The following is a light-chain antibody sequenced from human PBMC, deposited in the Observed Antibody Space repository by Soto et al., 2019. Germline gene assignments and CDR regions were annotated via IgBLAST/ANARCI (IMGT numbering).Light chain of an antibody. V-gene: IGKV4-1*01. CDR3: QQYYSTPLT. CDR2: WAS. J-gene: IGKJ1*01. Sequence: DIVMTQSPDSLAVSLGERATINCKSSQSVLYSSNNKNYLAWYQQKQGQPPKLLIYWASTRESGVPDRFSGSGSGTDFTLTISRLQAEDVAVYYCQQYYSTPLTFGQGTKVEIK. CDR1: QSVLYSSNNKNY.